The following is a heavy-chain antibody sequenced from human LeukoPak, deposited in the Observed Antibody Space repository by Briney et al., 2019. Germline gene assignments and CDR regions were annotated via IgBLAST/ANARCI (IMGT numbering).Heavy chain of an antibody. J-gene: IGHJ4*02. CDR3: ARRADYGDFDN. V-gene: IGHV3-23*01. CDR2: ISESVDTT. CDR1: GFTFNKYA. Sequence: GGSLRLSCAASGFTFNKYAMNWVRQAPGKGLEWVSGISESVDTTYYADSVKGRFTISRDNSKNTLYLQMNNLRADDTAVYYFARRADYGDFDNWGQGTLVTVSS. D-gene: IGHD4-17*01.